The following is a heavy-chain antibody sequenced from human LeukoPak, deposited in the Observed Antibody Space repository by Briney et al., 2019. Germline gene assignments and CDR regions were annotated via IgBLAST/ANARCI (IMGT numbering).Heavy chain of an antibody. CDR2: MNPNSGNT. Sequence: EASVKVSCKASGYTFTSYYMHWVRQAPGQGLEWMGWMNPNSGNTGYAQKFQGRVTMTRNTSISTAYMELSSLRSEDTAVYYCARRLKRGGWTWGYWGQGTLVTVSS. CDR1: GYTFTSYY. J-gene: IGHJ4*02. D-gene: IGHD6-19*01. V-gene: IGHV1-8*02. CDR3: ARRLKRGGWTWGY.